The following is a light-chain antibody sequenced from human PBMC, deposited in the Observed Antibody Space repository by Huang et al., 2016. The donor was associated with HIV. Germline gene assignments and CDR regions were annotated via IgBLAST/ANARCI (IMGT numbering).Light chain of an antibody. CDR3: QQYNNWPRT. CDR1: QSVRDN. CDR2: GAA. Sequence: EIVMTQSPATLSVSPGERATLSCRASQSVRDNLTWYQQKPGQAPRLLIYGAATRAVGIPARFSGSGSGTEFTLTISSLQSEDFAVYYCQQYNNWPRTFGQGTKVEIK. V-gene: IGKV3-15*01. J-gene: IGKJ1*01.